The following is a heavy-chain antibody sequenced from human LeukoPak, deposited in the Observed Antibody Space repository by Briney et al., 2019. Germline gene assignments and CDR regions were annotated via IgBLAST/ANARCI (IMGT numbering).Heavy chain of an antibody. CDR2: IQYSGAT. J-gene: IGHJ4*02. CDR3: ATLRGESSDVFGS. D-gene: IGHD3-22*01. Sequence: ASETLSLTCTVSSGSINSDYWSWIRQPPGKGLEWIGYIQYSGATNYNPSLESRVTISVDTSKNHLSLKLSSVTAADAALYYCATLRGESSDVFGSWGQGTLVTVSS. V-gene: IGHV4-59*08. CDR1: SGSINSDY.